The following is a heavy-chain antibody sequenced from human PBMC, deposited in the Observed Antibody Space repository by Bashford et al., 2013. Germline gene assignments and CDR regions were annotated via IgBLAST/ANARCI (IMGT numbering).Heavy chain of an antibody. J-gene: IGHJ4*02. Sequence: VASVKVSCKASGYIFSDYGIHWLRQAPGQRLEWMGWLNAGNGNTRYSQTFQGRVTMTRATPASTAYMELKSLRSEDTAVYYCARTQYYYESGTYPDYWGQGTLVHRLL. CDR2: LNAGNGNT. CDR3: ARTQYYYESGTYPDY. D-gene: IGHD3-10*01. CDR1: GYIFSDYG. V-gene: IGHV1-3*01.